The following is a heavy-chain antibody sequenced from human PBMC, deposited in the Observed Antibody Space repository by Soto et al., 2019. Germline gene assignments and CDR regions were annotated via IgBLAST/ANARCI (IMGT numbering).Heavy chain of an antibody. CDR1: GYTFASYD. V-gene: IGHV1-8*01. J-gene: IGHJ4*02. D-gene: IGHD6-13*01. CDR3: PREHSSSWRFDY. Sequence: QVQLVQSGAEVKKPGASVKVSCKASGYTFASYDINWVRQATGQGLEWMGWMNPNSGNTGYAQKFQGRVTMTRNTSISTAYMELRSLRSEDTAVYYCPREHSSSWRFDYWGQGTLVTVSS. CDR2: MNPNSGNT.